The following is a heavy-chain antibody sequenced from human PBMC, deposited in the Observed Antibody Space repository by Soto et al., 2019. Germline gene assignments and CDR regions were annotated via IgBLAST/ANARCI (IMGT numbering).Heavy chain of an antibody. CDR3: ARGNRPAPHTTHYMDV. CDR1: GFTFSSYS. D-gene: IGHD1-26*01. J-gene: IGHJ6*03. V-gene: IGHV3-21*01. Sequence: PGGSLRLSCAASGFTFSSYSMNWVRQAPGKGLEWVSSISSSSSYIYYPGSVKGRFTISRENAKNSLYLQMNSLRAGDTAVYYCARGNRPAPHTTHYMDVWGKGTTVTVSS. CDR2: ISSSSSYI.